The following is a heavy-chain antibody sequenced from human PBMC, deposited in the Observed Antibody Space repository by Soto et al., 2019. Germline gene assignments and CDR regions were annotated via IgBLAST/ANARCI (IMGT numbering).Heavy chain of an antibody. V-gene: IGHV3-23*01. CDR3: AKSRSASVAPNNY. Sequence: EVQLLESGGGLVQPGGSLRLSCAASGFTFSSYAMSWVRQAPGKGLEWVSSISGSDISTYYADSVQGRFTISRDNAKNTLYVQMNSLRAEDTAIYYCAKSRSASVAPNNYWGQGTLVTVSS. D-gene: IGHD5-12*01. CDR1: GFTFSSYA. J-gene: IGHJ4*02. CDR2: ISGSDIST.